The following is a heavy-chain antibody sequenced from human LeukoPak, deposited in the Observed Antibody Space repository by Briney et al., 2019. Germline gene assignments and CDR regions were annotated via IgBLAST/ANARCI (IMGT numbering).Heavy chain of an antibody. CDR2: IYYSGST. V-gene: IGHV4-59*01. CDR3: VRGDFWSGYSNWFDP. J-gene: IGHJ5*02. CDR1: GGSISSYY. D-gene: IGHD3-3*01. Sequence: SETLSLTCTVSGGSISSYYWSWIRQPPGQGLEWIGYIYYSGSTNYNPSLKSRVTISVDTSKNQFFLKLSSVAAADTAVYYCVRGDFWSGYSNWFDPWGQGTLVTVSS.